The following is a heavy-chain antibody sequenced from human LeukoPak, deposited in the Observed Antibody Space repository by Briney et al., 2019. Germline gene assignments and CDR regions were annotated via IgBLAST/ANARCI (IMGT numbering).Heavy chain of an antibody. J-gene: IGHJ4*02. CDR1: GFAVSKNY. Sequence: GSLRLSCAASGFAVSKNYMSSVRHAPREGLGWGSDIYIGVGAYYAAPVKGRFTLSKENSKNTLYLQMNSLRAEDTAVYYCARDSGGSYYTDYWGQGTLVTVSS. CDR3: ARDSGGSYYTDY. V-gene: IGHV3-66*01. D-gene: IGHD1-26*01. CDR2: IYIGVGA.